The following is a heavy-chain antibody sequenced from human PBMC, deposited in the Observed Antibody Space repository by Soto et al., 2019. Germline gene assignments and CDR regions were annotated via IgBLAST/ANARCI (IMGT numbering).Heavy chain of an antibody. J-gene: IGHJ4*02. D-gene: IGHD3-22*01. CDR1: GYTLTELS. Sequence: GASVKVSCKVSGYTLTELSMHWVRQAPGKGLEWMGGFDPEDGETIYAQKFQGRVTMTEDTSTGTAYMELSSLRSEDTAVYYCATEYYDSSGYRAFDYWGQGTLVTVSS. CDR2: FDPEDGET. V-gene: IGHV1-24*01. CDR3: ATEYYDSSGYRAFDY.